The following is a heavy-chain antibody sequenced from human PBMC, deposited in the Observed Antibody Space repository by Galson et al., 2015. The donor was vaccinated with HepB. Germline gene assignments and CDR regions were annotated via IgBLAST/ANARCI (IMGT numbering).Heavy chain of an antibody. D-gene: IGHD6-19*01. V-gene: IGHV3-30*04. CDR1: GFTFSSYA. J-gene: IGHJ4*02. Sequence: SLRLSCAASGFTFSSYAMHWVRQAPGKGLEWVAVISYDGSNKYYADSVKGRFTISRDNSKNTLYLQMNSLRAEDTAVYYCARDRGIAVATDSFDYWGQGTLVTVSS. CDR3: ARDRGIAVATDSFDY. CDR2: ISYDGSNK.